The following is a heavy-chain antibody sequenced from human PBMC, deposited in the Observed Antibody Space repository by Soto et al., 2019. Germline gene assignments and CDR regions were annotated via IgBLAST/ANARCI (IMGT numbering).Heavy chain of an antibody. CDR1: GYTFTSYG. V-gene: IGHV1-18*01. CDR2: ITAYNGNT. Sequence: QVQLVQSGAEVKKPGASVKVSCKASGYTFTSYGISWVRQAPGQGLEWMGWITAYNGNTNYAQKLQGRVTMTTNTXTXTXXMELRSLRSDDTAVYYCARSKGSSLLWFGEPENDYWGQGTLVTVSS. J-gene: IGHJ4*02. D-gene: IGHD3-10*01. CDR3: ARSKGSSLLWFGEPENDY.